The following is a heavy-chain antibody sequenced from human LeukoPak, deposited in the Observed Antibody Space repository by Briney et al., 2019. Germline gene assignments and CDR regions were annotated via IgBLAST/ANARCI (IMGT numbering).Heavy chain of an antibody. CDR1: GFTFNHYW. V-gene: IGHV3-7*01. D-gene: IGHD5-18*01. CDR3: AKDGPTAYFDY. J-gene: IGHJ4*02. Sequence: GGSLRLSCAASGFTFNHYWMTWVRQAPGKGLEWVANIKEDGSEEYYVDSVKGRFTISRDNAKDSVYLQMNSLRVEDTAVYYCAKDGPTAYFDYWGQGILVAVSS. CDR2: IKEDGSEE.